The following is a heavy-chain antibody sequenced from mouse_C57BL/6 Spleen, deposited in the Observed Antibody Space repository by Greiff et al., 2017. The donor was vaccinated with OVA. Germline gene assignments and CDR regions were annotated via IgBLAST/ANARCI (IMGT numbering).Heavy chain of an antibody. J-gene: IGHJ4*01. Sequence: VQLQQSGAELARPGASVKMSCKASGYTFTSYTMHWVKQRPGQGLEWIGYINPSSGYTKYNQKFKDKATLTADKSSSTAYMQLSSLTSEDSADYYCARSLTTVVARDYAMDYWGQGTSVTVSS. CDR2: INPSSGYT. V-gene: IGHV1-4*01. CDR3: ARSLTTVVARDYAMDY. CDR1: GYTFTSYT. D-gene: IGHD1-1*01.